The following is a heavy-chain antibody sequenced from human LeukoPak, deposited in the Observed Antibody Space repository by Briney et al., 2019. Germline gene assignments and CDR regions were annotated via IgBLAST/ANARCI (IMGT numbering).Heavy chain of an antibody. Sequence: PGGSLRLSCAASGFTFSSYSMNWVRQAPGKGLEWVSSISSGSSYINYADSVKGRFTISRDNAKSSLYLQMNSLRAEDTAVYYCARVEAFDIWGQGTMVTVSS. D-gene: IGHD3-3*01. J-gene: IGHJ3*02. CDR3: ARVEAFDI. CDR2: ISSGSSYI. CDR1: GFTFSSYS. V-gene: IGHV3-21*01.